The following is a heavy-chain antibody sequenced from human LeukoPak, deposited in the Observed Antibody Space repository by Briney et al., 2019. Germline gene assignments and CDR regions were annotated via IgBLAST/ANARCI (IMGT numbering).Heavy chain of an antibody. Sequence: PGGSLRLSCAASGFTFSSYAMSWVRQAPGKGLEWVSVISGSGGSTYYAESGKGRFTISRDISKNTLYLQMNSLRAEDTAEYYCAKGATTNPYYYYYMDVWGKGTTVTVSS. V-gene: IGHV3-23*01. CDR3: AKGATTNPYYYYYMDV. J-gene: IGHJ6*03. CDR1: GFTFSSYA. D-gene: IGHD4-11*01. CDR2: ISGSGGST.